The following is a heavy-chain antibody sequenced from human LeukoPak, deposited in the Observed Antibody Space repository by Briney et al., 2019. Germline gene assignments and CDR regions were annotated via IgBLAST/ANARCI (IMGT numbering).Heavy chain of an antibody. CDR2: IIPIFGTA. J-gene: IGHJ4*02. CDR1: GGTFSSYA. D-gene: IGHD6-19*01. Sequence: GASVKVSCKASGGTFSSYAISWVRQAPGQGLEWMGGIIPIFGTANYAQKFQGRVTITAGESTSTAYMELSSLRSEDTAVYYCAKLGYSSGYLDYWGQGTLVTVSS. CDR3: AKLGYSSGYLDY. V-gene: IGHV1-69*13.